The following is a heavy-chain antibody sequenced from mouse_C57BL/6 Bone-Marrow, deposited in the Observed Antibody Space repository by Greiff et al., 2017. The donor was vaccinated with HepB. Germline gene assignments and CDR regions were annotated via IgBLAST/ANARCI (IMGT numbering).Heavy chain of an antibody. CDR1: GFNIKDDY. V-gene: IGHV14-4*01. CDR3: TRYGNYPYYFDY. CDR2: IDPENGDT. D-gene: IGHD2-1*01. Sequence: EVKLMESGAELVRPGASVKLSCTASGFNIKDDYMHWVKQRPEQGLEWIGWIDPENGDTEYASKFQGKATITADTSSNTAYLQLSSLTSEDTAVYYCTRYGNYPYYFDYWGQGTTLTVSS. J-gene: IGHJ2*01.